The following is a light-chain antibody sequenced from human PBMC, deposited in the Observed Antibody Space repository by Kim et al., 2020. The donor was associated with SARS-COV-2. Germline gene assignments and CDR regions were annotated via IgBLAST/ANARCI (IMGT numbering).Light chain of an antibody. V-gene: IGKV1-12*01. CDR3: QQADTFPHT. J-gene: IGKJ4*01. Sequence: DIQMTQSPTSVSASVGDRVTITCRASQDISSWLAWYQQKPGKSPKLLIYSASSLQSGVPSRFSGSGSGTDFTVTISNLQPEDSATYYCQQADTFPHTFGGGTKLEI. CDR1: QDISSW. CDR2: SAS.